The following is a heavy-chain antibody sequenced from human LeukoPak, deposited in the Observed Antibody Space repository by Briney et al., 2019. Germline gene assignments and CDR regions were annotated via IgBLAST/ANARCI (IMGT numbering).Heavy chain of an antibody. D-gene: IGHD6-19*01. V-gene: IGHV3-48*04. CDR3: ARDAMFNRPRSYSSGWCFDY. Sequence: SGGSLRLSCAASGFTFRNYSVNWVRQAPGKGLEWVSYISSGGSTIHYADSVKGRFTISRDNAKNSLYLQMNRLRAEDTAVNYCARDAMFNRPRSYSSGWCFDYWGQGTLVTVSS. J-gene: IGHJ4*02. CDR1: GFTFRNYS. CDR2: ISSGGSTI.